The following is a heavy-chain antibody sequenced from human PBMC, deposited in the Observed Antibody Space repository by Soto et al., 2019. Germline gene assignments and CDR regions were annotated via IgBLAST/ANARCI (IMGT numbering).Heavy chain of an antibody. Sequence: GASVKVSCKASGYTFTSYGISWVRQASGQGLEWMGWISAYNGNTNYAQKLQGRVTMTTDTSTSTAYMELRSLRSDDTAVYYCAREYYDSSGYSVDPWGQGTLVTVSS. J-gene: IGHJ5*02. CDR2: ISAYNGNT. V-gene: IGHV1-18*01. CDR3: AREYYDSSGYSVDP. D-gene: IGHD3-22*01. CDR1: GYTFTSYG.